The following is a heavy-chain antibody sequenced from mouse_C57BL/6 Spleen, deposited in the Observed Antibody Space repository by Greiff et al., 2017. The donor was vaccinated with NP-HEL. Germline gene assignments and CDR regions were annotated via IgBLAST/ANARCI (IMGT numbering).Heavy chain of an antibody. J-gene: IGHJ4*01. CDR3: ARDSSGSRNYYAMDY. Sequence: QVQLQQPGTELVKPGASVKLSCKASGYTFTSYWMHWVKQRPGQGLEWIGNINPSNGGTNYNEKFKSKATLTVDKSSSTASMQLSSLPSEDSAVYYCARDSSGSRNYYAMDYWGQGTSVTVSS. CDR2: INPSNGGT. CDR1: GYTFTSYW. V-gene: IGHV1-53*01. D-gene: IGHD3-2*02.